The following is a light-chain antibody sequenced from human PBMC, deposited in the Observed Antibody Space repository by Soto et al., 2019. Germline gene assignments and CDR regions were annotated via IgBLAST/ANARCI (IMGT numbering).Light chain of an antibody. J-gene: IGKJ2*01. CDR2: AAS. CDR1: QGISDY. CDR3: QKYNSAPS. Sequence: DIQMTQSPSSLSASVGDRVTITCRASQGISDYLAWYQQEPGKVPKLLIYAASTLQSGVPSRFSGSGSGTDFTLTISSLHPEDVATYYCQKYNSAPSFGQGTKLEIK. V-gene: IGKV1-27*01.